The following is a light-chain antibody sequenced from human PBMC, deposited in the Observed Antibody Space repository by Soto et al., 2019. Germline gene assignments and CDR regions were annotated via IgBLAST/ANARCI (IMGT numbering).Light chain of an antibody. CDR1: QSVSRS. CDR2: DAS. V-gene: IGKV3-11*01. Sequence: EIGLTQSPATLSLSPGDRATLSCRASQSVSRSLTWYQQKPGQAPRLLIYDASTRATGIPPRFSGSGSGTDFTLTISSLEPEDFAVYYCQQRSNSFGGGTKVDI. CDR3: QQRSNS. J-gene: IGKJ4*01.